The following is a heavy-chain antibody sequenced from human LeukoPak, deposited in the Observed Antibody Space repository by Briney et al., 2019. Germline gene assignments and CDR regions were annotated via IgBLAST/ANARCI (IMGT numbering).Heavy chain of an antibody. CDR1: GGSISSGSYY. CDR3: ARGAGTFDY. CDR2: IYTSGST. V-gene: IGHV4-61*02. J-gene: IGHJ4*02. D-gene: IGHD4/OR15-4a*01. Sequence: SETLSLTCTVSGGSISSGSYYWSWIRQPAGKGLEWIGRIYTSGSTNYNPSLKSRVTISVDTFKNQFSLKLSSVTAADTAVYYCARGAGTFDYWGQGTLVTVSS.